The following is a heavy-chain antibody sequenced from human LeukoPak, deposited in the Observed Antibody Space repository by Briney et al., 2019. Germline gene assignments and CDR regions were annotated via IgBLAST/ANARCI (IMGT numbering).Heavy chain of an antibody. CDR2: ISYDGSNK. J-gene: IGHJ4*02. CDR1: GFTFSSYA. CDR3: ARATPSVAGPLDGY. D-gene: IGHD6-19*01. Sequence: GGSLRLSCAASGFTFSSYAMHWVRQAPGKGLEWVAVISYDGSNKYYADSVKGRFTISRDNSKNTLYLQMNSLRAEDTAVYYCARATPSVAGPLDGYWGQGTLVTVSS. V-gene: IGHV3-30-3*01.